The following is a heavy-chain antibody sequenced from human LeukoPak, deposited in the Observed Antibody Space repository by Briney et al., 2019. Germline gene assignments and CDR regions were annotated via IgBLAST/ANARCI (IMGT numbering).Heavy chain of an antibody. J-gene: IGHJ4*02. V-gene: IGHV3-49*03. CDR2: IRSKAYGGTT. Sequence: GGSLRLSCTASGFTFGDYGMSWFRQAPGKGLEWVGFIRSKAYGGTTQYAASVKGRFTISRDDSKNTLYLQMNSLKTEDTAVYYCTTQIPLTYYDYVWGSYRYDYWGQGTLVTVSS. CDR3: TTQIPLTYYDYVWGSYRYDY. D-gene: IGHD3-16*02. CDR1: GFTFGDYG.